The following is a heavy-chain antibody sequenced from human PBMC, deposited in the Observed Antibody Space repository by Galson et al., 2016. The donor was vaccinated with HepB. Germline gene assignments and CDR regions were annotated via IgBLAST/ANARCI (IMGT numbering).Heavy chain of an antibody. V-gene: IGHV4-4*02. CDR3: ARGGFDWLFHDALDI. CDR2: ISHSRST. CDR1: GGSISSSKW. D-gene: IGHD3-9*01. Sequence: LSLTCAVSGGSISSSKWWSWVRQPPGKGLEWIGEISHSRSTNFNPSLKSRVTISIDKSQNQFSLKLSSVTAADTAVYYCARGGFDWLFHDALDIWGQGTMVIVSS. J-gene: IGHJ3*02.